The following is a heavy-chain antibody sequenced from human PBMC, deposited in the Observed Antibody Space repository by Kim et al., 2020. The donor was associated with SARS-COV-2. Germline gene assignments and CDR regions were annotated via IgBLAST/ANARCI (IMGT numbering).Heavy chain of an antibody. D-gene: IGHD3-22*01. V-gene: IGHV3-11*06. Sequence: KGRFTISRDNAKNSLYMQMNSLRAEDTAVYYCARAGYYYDSSGYYRAFDYWGQGTLVTVSS. CDR3: ARAGYYYDSSGYYRAFDY. J-gene: IGHJ4*02.